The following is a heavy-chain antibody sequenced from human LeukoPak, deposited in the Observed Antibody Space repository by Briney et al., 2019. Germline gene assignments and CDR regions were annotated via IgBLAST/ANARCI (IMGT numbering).Heavy chain of an antibody. CDR1: GFTFSSYD. CDR2: IGTAGDT. CDR3: ARVQYYYGSGSYVDY. J-gene: IGHJ4*02. D-gene: IGHD3-10*01. Sequence: GGSLRLSCAASGFTFSSYDMHWVRQATGKGLEWVSAIGTAGDTYYPGSVKGRFTISRENAKNSLYLQMNSLRAGDTAVYYCARVQYYYGSGSYVDYWGQGTLVTVSS. V-gene: IGHV3-13*01.